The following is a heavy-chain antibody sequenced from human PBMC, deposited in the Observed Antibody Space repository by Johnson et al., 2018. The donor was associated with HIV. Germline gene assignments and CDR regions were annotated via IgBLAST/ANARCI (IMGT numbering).Heavy chain of an antibody. Sequence: QVQLVESGGGVVQPGGSLRLSCAASGFTFSSYGMHWVRQAPGKGLAWVAFIRYDGSNKYYADSVTGRFTISRDNSKNTLYLQMNSLSAEDTAVYYCAREAEWEPSSPNDAFDIWGQGTMVTVSS. J-gene: IGHJ3*02. V-gene: IGHV3-30*02. CDR2: IRYDGSNK. CDR3: AREAEWEPSSPNDAFDI. CDR1: GFTFSSYG. D-gene: IGHD1-26*01.